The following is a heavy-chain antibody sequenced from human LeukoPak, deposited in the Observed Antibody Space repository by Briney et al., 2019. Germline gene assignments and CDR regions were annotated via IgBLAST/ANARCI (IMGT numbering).Heavy chain of an antibody. D-gene: IGHD1-1*01. CDR2: VYYTGGT. CDR3: TKERAGTIVDS. Sequence: SETLSLTCTVSGDSFPTTTYYWSWIRQPPGKGLEWIGSVYYTGGTYYNPSLKSRLTISLDTSKNQFSLKLSSVTAADTALYYCTKERAGTIVDSWGQGALVTVSS. V-gene: IGHV4-39*02. CDR1: GDSFPTTTYY. J-gene: IGHJ5*01.